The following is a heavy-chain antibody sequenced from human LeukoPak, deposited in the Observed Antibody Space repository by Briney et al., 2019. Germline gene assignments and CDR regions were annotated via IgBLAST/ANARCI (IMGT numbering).Heavy chain of an antibody. Sequence: GGSLRLSCAASGFTFSSYAMSWVRQAPGKGLEWVSAISGSGGSTYYADSVKGRFTISRDNSKNTLYLQMNSLRAEDTAVYYCASHHYYDSSGLDDYFDYWGQGTLVTASS. CDR3: ASHHYYDSSGLDDYFDY. J-gene: IGHJ4*02. V-gene: IGHV3-23*01. CDR2: ISGSGGST. D-gene: IGHD3-22*01. CDR1: GFTFSSYA.